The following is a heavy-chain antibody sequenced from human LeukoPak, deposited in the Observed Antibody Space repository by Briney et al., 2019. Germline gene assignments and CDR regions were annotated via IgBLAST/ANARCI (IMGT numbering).Heavy chain of an antibody. CDR2: IYRSGST. D-gene: IGHD3-9*01. CDR3: AREFWGYYDILTDYMDV. Sequence: PSETLSFTCTVSGYSISSGYYWGWIRQPPGKGLEWIGSIYRSGSTSYNPHLKSRVTISVDTSKNQFSLKLSSVTGADTAVYYCAREFWGYYDILTDYMDVWGKGTTVTISS. CDR1: GYSISSGYY. J-gene: IGHJ6*03. V-gene: IGHV4-38-2*02.